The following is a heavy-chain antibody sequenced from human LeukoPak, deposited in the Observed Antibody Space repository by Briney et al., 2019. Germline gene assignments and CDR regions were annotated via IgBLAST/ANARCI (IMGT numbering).Heavy chain of an antibody. Sequence: GGSLRLSCAGSGFRFSDYFMSWVRQAPGKGLEWVSYISNSGASTTYGDSVRGRFTVSRDNTMNSLYLQMNSLRVEDTAVYYCAKAEYCSSTSCYYFDYWGQGTLVTVSS. CDR3: AKAEYCSSTSCYYFDY. CDR1: GFRFSDYF. D-gene: IGHD2-2*01. V-gene: IGHV3-11*01. J-gene: IGHJ4*02. CDR2: ISNSGAST.